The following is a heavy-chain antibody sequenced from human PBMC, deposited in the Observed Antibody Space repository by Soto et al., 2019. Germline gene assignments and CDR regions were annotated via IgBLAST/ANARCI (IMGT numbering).Heavy chain of an antibody. J-gene: IGHJ4*02. CDR2: INRGGST. CDR1: GGSFSGYH. CDR3: ARDKITGLFDY. Sequence: SETLSLTCAVSGGSFSGYHWSWIRQPPGKGLEWIGEINRGGSTNYNPSLKSRVTISLDMSKNQFSLNLTSVTAADTAVYYCARDKITGLFDYWGQGTLVTVSS. D-gene: IGHD2-8*02. V-gene: IGHV4-34*01.